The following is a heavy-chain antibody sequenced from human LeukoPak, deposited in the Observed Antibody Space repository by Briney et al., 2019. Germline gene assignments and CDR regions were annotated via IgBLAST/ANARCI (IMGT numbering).Heavy chain of an antibody. J-gene: IGHJ3*01. CDR3: ARRLVVATSSDAFDV. Sequence: PGGSLRLSCAASGFTFSSYGMHWVRQAPGKGLEWVAFIRYDGSNKYYADSVKGRFTISRDNSKNTLYLQIRSLRPDDTAIYHCARRLVVATSSDAFDVWGQGTMVTVSS. CDR1: GFTFSSYG. D-gene: IGHD2-15*01. CDR2: IRYDGSNK. V-gene: IGHV3-30*02.